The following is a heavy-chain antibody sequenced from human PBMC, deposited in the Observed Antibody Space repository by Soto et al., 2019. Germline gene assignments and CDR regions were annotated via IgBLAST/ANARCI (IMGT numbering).Heavy chain of an antibody. Sequence: QVQLQQWGAGLLKPSETLSLTCAVYGGSFSGYYWSWIRQPPGNGLEWIGEINHSGSTNYNPSLKSRVTISVDTSKNQFSLKLSSVTAADTAVYYCARGLGSGSPAGGWFDPWGQGTLVTVSS. D-gene: IGHD3-10*01. CDR3: ARGLGSGSPAGGWFDP. J-gene: IGHJ5*02. V-gene: IGHV4-34*01. CDR2: INHSGST. CDR1: GGSFSGYY.